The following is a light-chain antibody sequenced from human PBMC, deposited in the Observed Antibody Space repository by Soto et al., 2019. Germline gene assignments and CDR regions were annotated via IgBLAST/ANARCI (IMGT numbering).Light chain of an antibody. CDR3: QQYNGWPWT. J-gene: IGKJ1*01. CDR2: GAS. Sequence: EIVLTQSPATLPVSPGERVTLSCRATQTIGNKLAWYLQRPGQAPRLIRYGASTRATDIPARFSGSGSGTEFTLTITGLKSEDFAVYYCQQYNGWPWTFGLGTKVDIK. CDR1: QTIGNK. V-gene: IGKV3-15*01.